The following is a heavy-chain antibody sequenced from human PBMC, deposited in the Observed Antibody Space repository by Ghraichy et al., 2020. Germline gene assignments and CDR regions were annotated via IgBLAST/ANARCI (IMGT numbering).Heavy chain of an antibody. CDR3: ARGYYGGNPARFDP. CDR1: GGSVSSGSYY. V-gene: IGHV4-61*01. J-gene: IGHJ5*02. CDR2: IYYSGST. Sequence: SETLSLTCTVSGGSVSSGSYYWSWIRQPPGKGLEWIGYIYYSGSTNYNPSLKSRVTISVDTSKNQFSLKLSSVTAADTAVYYCARGYYGGNPARFDPWGQGTLVTVSS. D-gene: IGHD4-23*01.